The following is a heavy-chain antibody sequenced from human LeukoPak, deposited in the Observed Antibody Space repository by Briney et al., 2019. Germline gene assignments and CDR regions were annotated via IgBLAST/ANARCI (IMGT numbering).Heavy chain of an antibody. CDR1: GGTFSSYA. CDR3: ARGGSGSSSLSYPGTLYY. D-gene: IGHD3-10*01. Sequence: GASVTVSCKASGGTFSSYAISWVRQAPGQGLEWMGGNIPIFGTANYAQKFQGRVTITADESTSTAYMELSSLRSEDTAVYYCARGGSGSSSLSYPGTLYYWGQGTLVTVSS. V-gene: IGHV1-69*13. CDR2: NIPIFGTA. J-gene: IGHJ4*02.